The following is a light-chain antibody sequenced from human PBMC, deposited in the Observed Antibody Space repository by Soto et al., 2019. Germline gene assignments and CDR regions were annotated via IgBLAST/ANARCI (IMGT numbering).Light chain of an antibody. Sequence: DIQMTQSPSSLSASVGDRVTITCRASQSISNYLNWYQQKPGKAPKLLIYASSSLQSGVPSRFSGSGSGTEFTLTISSLQAEDIATYYCQQSYSSVWTFGQGTKVDIK. CDR3: QQSYSSVWT. V-gene: IGKV1-39*01. J-gene: IGKJ1*01. CDR1: QSISNY. CDR2: ASS.